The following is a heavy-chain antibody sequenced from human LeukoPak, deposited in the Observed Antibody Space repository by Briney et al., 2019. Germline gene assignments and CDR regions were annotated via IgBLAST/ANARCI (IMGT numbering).Heavy chain of an antibody. D-gene: IGHD2-21*02. Sequence: ASVKVSCKVSGSTLTELPIYWVRQALGRGLEWVGGFDPEDGDTMYTETVQGRVTMTEDTSTETAYMELSSLRSEDTAVYYCATAEATDDAFDIWGQGTMDTVS. CDR1: GSTLTELP. CDR2: FDPEDGDT. CDR3: ATAEATDDAFDI. J-gene: IGHJ3*02. V-gene: IGHV1-24*01.